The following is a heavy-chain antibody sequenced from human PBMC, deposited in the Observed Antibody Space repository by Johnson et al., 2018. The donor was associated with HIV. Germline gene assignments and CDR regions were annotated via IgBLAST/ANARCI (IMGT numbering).Heavy chain of an antibody. CDR2: IRYDGSNK. CDR3: ARDRYYDSSGSHAFDI. Sequence: QMLLVESGGGLVQPGGSLRLSCAASGFTFSTYGMHWVRQAPGKGLEWVAFIRYDGSNKYYADSVKGRFTISRDNSKNTLYLQMNSLRAEDTAVYYCARDRYYDSSGSHAFDIWGQGTMVTVSS. D-gene: IGHD3-22*01. J-gene: IGHJ3*02. V-gene: IGHV3-30*02. CDR1: GFTFSTYG.